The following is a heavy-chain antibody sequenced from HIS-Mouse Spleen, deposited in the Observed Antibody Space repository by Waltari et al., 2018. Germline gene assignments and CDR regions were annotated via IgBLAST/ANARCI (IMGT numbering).Heavy chain of an antibody. Sequence: QLQLQESGPGLVKPSETLSLTCTVSGGSISSSSYYWGWIRQPPGKGLEWIGSIYYSGSTYYNPSLKSRVTRSVDTSKNQFSLKLSCVTAADTAVYYCASGVVVAATAVHFDYWGQGTLVTVSS. CDR2: IYYSGST. CDR1: GGSISSSSYY. V-gene: IGHV4-39*07. D-gene: IGHD2-15*01. CDR3: ASGVVVAATAVHFDY. J-gene: IGHJ4*02.